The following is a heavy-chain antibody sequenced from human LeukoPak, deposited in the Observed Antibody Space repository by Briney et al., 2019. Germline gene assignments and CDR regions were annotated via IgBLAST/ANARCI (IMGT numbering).Heavy chain of an antibody. Sequence: PGGSLRLSCAVSGFTVKTYDTHWVRQAPGEGPEWIAYFGISGTIYYADSVRGRFTISRDNAKNSLFLQMSSLRVDDTAIYYCAGFGVYPYWGQGTPVTVSS. D-gene: IGHD5/OR15-5a*01. CDR2: FGISGTI. CDR1: GFTVKTYD. J-gene: IGHJ4*02. CDR3: AGFGVYPY. V-gene: IGHV3-48*01.